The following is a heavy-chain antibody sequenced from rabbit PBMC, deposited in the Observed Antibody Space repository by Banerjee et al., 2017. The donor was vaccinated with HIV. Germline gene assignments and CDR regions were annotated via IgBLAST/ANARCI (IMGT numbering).Heavy chain of an antibody. CDR3: ARDLAGVTGWNFGL. CDR2: IYAGSGGYT. V-gene: IGHV1S45*01. J-gene: IGHJ4*01. CDR1: GFTLSSYW. D-gene: IGHD4-1*01. Sequence: QEQLEESGGDLVKPEGSLTLTCTASGFTLSSYWICWVRQAPGKGLEWIACIYAGSGGYTYSASWAKGRFTISKTSSTTVTLQMTSLTAADTATYFCARDLAGVTGWNFGLWGPGTLVTVS.